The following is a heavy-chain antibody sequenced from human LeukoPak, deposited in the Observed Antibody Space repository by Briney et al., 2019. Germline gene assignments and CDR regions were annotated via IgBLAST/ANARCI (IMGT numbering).Heavy chain of an antibody. J-gene: IGHJ5*02. CDR1: GGSFSGYY. CDR3: AGEGGLLRRDWFDP. D-gene: IGHD2-15*01. Sequence: KPSETLSLTCAVYGGSFSGYYWSWIRQPPGKGLEWIGEINHSGSTNYNPSLKSRVTISVDTPKNQFSLKLSSVTAADTAVYYCAGEGGLLRRDWFDPWGQGTLVTVSS. V-gene: IGHV4-34*01. CDR2: INHSGST.